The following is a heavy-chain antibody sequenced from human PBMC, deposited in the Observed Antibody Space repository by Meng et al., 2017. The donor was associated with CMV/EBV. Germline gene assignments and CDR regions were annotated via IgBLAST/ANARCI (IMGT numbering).Heavy chain of an antibody. J-gene: IGHJ4*02. V-gene: IGHV3-53*01. CDR1: GFTVSRNY. D-gene: IGHD6-13*01. Sequence: SCAASGFTVSRNYMSWVRQAPGQGLAWVSVIYSGGSTYYADSVKGRFTISRDNSKNTLYLQMNSLRAEDTAVYYCARLIAAAPYYFDYWGQGTLVTVSS. CDR3: ARLIAAAPYYFDY. CDR2: IYSGGST.